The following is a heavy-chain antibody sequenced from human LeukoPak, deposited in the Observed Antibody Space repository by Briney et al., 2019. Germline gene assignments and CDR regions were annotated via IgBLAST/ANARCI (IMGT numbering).Heavy chain of an antibody. Sequence: GSLRLSCAASGFTFSSYAMHWVRQAPGKGLEWVAVISYDGSNKYYADSVRGRFTISRDNSKNTLCLQMNSLRAEDTAVYYCARSSSGRGHFDYWGQGTLVTVSS. CDR3: ARSSSGRGHFDY. CDR2: ISYDGSNK. J-gene: IGHJ4*02. D-gene: IGHD2-15*01. V-gene: IGHV3-30*14. CDR1: GFTFSSYA.